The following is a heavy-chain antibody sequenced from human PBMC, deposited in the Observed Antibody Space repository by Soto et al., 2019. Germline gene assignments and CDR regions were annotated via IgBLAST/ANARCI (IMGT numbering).Heavy chain of an antibody. CDR2: IRSKPNSYGT. J-gene: IGHJ6*02. V-gene: IGHV3-73*02. CDR1: GFTLSGSA. CDR3: ATRIATDYYYYYGFDV. Sequence: EVQLVESGGGLVQPGGSLKLSCAASGFTLSGSAMHWVRQASGKGLEWVGRIRSKPNSYGTEYAASVTGRFTISRDDSKTTAYLQMNRLNTEDTAVYYCATRIATDYYYYYGFDVWGQGTTVTVSS.